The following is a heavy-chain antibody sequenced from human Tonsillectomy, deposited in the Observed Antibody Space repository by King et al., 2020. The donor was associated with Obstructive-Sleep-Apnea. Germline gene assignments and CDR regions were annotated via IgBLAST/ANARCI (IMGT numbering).Heavy chain of an antibody. V-gene: IGHV3-21*01. CDR3: ARDADEGFDP. CDR2: ISSRSNYI. Sequence: VQLVESGGGLVKPGGSLRLSCAASEFTFSSYSMNWVRQAPVKGLEWVSSISSRSNYIYYADSVKGRFTISRDNAKNSLFLQMNSLRAEDTAVYYCARDADEGFDPWGQGTLVTVSS. D-gene: IGHD5-24*01. J-gene: IGHJ5*02. CDR1: EFTFSSYS.